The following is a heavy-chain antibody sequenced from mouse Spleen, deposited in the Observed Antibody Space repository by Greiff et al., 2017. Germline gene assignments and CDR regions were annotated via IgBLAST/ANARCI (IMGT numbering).Heavy chain of an antibody. CDR2: INSNGGST. J-gene: IGHJ4*01. CDR3: ARGCSYYSYDVDYAMDY. Sequence: DVQLQESGGGLVKPGGSLKLSCAASGFTFSSYVMSWVRLTPEKRLEWVAAINSNGGSTYYPDTVKDRFTISRDDAKNTLYLQMSSLRSEDTALYYCARGCSYYSYDVDYAMDYWGQGTSVTVSS. D-gene: IGHD2-12*01. CDR1: GFTFSSYV. V-gene: IGHV5-6-2*01.